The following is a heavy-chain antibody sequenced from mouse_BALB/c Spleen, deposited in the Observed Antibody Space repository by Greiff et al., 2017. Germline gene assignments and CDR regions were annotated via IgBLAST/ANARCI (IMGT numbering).Heavy chain of an antibody. V-gene: IGHV5-4*02. CDR3: ARGGWLRRGDYYAMDY. CDR1: GFTFSDYY. J-gene: IGHJ4*01. D-gene: IGHD2-2*01. CDR2: ISDGGSYT. Sequence: EVKLVESGGGLVKPGGSLKLSCAASGFTFSDYYMYWVRQTPEKRLEWVATISDGGSYTYYPDSVKGRFTISRDNAKNNLYLQMSSLKSEDTAMYYCARGGWLRRGDYYAMDYWGQGTSVTVSS.